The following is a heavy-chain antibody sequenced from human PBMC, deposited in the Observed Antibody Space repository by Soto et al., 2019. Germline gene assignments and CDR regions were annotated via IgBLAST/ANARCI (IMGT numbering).Heavy chain of an antibody. CDR1: GLTFSSYW. V-gene: IGHV3-74*01. Sequence: EVQLVESGGGLVQPGGSLRLSCAASGLTFSSYWMHWVRQAPGKGLVWVSRIKSDGSSTSYADSVKGRFTSSRDNAKNTRHFQMTSLSAKETAVSYCSRSHTVTTDYWGQGTLVTVSS. D-gene: IGHD4-17*01. CDR3: SRSHTVTTDY. CDR2: IKSDGSST. J-gene: IGHJ4*02.